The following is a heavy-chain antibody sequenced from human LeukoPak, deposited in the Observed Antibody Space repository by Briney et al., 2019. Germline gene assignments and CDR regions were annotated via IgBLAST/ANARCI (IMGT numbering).Heavy chain of an antibody. J-gene: IGHJ3*02. D-gene: IGHD3-10*01. CDR1: GFTFSTYW. Sequence: GGSLRLSCAASGFTFSTYWMSWVRQGSGKGLEWVANINEDGSAKYYVDSVKGRFTISRDNAKNSLFLRMNSLRAEDTAVYYCARDVYDSGRGAFDILGQGTMVTVSS. CDR2: INEDGSAK. V-gene: IGHV3-7*01. CDR3: ARDVYDSGRGAFDI.